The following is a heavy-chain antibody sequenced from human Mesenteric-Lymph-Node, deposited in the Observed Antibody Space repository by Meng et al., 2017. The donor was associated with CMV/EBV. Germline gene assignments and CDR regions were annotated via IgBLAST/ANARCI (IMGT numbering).Heavy chain of an antibody. CDR3: VKGLVLKWLLSPGDY. V-gene: IGHV3-43D*03. CDR1: GFTFDDYA. D-gene: IGHD3-3*01. J-gene: IGHJ4*02. CDR2: VSWEGGST. Sequence: GESLKISCAASGFTFDDYAMHWVRQAPGKGLEWVSLVSWEGGSTYYADSVKGRFTISRDNSRNSLYLQMNSLRAEDTAIYYCVKGLVLKWLLSPGDYWGQGTLVTVSS.